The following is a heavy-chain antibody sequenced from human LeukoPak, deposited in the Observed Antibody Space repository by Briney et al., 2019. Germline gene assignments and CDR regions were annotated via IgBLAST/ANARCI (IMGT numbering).Heavy chain of an antibody. CDR2: IYHNGNT. Sequence: ASQTLSLTCAVSGGSISSGGYSWSWIRQPPGKGLEWIGYIYHNGNTYYSPSLKSRVTISVDRSKNQFSLKLSSVTAVDTAVYYCVRKATTGPTKAAFDIWGQGTMVTVSS. CDR1: GGSISSGGYS. J-gene: IGHJ3*02. D-gene: IGHD4-17*01. CDR3: VRKATTGPTKAAFDI. V-gene: IGHV4-30-2*01.